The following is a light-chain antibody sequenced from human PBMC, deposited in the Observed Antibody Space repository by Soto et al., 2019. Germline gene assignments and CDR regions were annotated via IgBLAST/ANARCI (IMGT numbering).Light chain of an antibody. Sequence: QSVLTQPPSVSGAPGQRVTIPCTGSSSSIGAGYDVHWYQQLPGTAPKLLIYGNNNRPSGVPDRFSGSRSGTSASLAITGLQAEDEADYFCLSYDNSLSSPVLFGGGTKVTGL. V-gene: IGLV1-40*01. CDR2: GNN. J-gene: IGLJ2*01. CDR3: LSYDNSLSSPVL. CDR1: SSSIGAGYD.